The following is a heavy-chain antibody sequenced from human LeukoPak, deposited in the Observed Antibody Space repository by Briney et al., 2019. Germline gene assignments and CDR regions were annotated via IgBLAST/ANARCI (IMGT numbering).Heavy chain of an antibody. D-gene: IGHD3-10*01. CDR3: AREGSYSGSGSPPLDY. Sequence: SETLSLTCAAYGESFSGYYWSWIRQPPGKGLEWIGEINHSGSTNYNPSLKSRVTISVDPSKNQFSLKLTSVTAADTALYYCAREGSYSGSGSPPLDYWGQGTLVTVSS. J-gene: IGHJ4*02. CDR1: GESFSGYY. V-gene: IGHV4-34*01. CDR2: INHSGST.